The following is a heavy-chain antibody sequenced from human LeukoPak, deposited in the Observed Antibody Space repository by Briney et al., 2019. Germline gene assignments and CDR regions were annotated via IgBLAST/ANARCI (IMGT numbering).Heavy chain of an antibody. CDR2: IYSAGST. D-gene: IGHD6-6*01. Sequence: GGSLRLSCTVSGFTVSSNSMSWVRQAPGKGLEWVSFIYSAGSTHYADSVKGRFTISRDNAKNSLYVQMNSLRADDTAVYYCAREDSSSSGVGYYYYMDVWGKGTTVTVSS. CDR1: GFTVSSNS. J-gene: IGHJ6*03. V-gene: IGHV3-53*01. CDR3: AREDSSSSGVGYYYYMDV.